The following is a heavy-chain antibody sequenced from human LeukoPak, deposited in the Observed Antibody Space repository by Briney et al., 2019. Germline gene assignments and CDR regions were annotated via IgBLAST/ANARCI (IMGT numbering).Heavy chain of an antibody. CDR2: IYSTGST. D-gene: IGHD2-21*02. V-gene: IGHV4-59*08. CDR1: GGSISSYY. Sequence: SETLSLTCTVSGGSISSYYWNWIRQLPGMGLEWIGYIYSTGSTNYNPSLRGRVLISLDTSKNQFSLELSSVTAADTALYYCARRSVVTAINFDTFDIWGQGTMVTVSS. J-gene: IGHJ3*02. CDR3: ARRSVVTAINFDTFDI.